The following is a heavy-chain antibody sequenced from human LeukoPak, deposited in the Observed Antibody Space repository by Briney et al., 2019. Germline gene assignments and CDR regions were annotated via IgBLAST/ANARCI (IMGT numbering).Heavy chain of an antibody. CDR2: INSDSNTI. D-gene: IGHD3-3*01. Sequence: GGSLRLSCAASGFTLSSYRMNWVRQAPGKGLEWVSYINSDSNTIDYADSVKGRFSISRDNAKNSLYLQMNSLRDGDTAVYYCARDREWAFDIWGQGTMVTVSS. CDR3: ARDREWAFDI. CDR1: GFTLSSYR. J-gene: IGHJ3*02. V-gene: IGHV3-48*02.